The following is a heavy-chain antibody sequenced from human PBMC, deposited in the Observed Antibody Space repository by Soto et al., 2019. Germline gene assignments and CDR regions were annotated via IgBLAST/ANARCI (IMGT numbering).Heavy chain of an antibody. Sequence: GGSLRLSCAASGFTFSSYAMSWVRQAPGKGLEWVSAISGSGGSTYYADSVKGRFTISRDNSKNTLYLQMNSLRAEDTAVYYCAKKVGFGESLTFWYMDVWGKGTTVTVSS. CDR1: GFTFSSYA. CDR3: AKKVGFGESLTFWYMDV. V-gene: IGHV3-23*01. J-gene: IGHJ6*03. D-gene: IGHD3-10*01. CDR2: ISGSGGST.